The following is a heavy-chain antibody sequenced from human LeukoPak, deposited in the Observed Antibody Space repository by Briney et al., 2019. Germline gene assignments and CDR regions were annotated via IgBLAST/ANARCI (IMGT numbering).Heavy chain of an antibody. Sequence: PSXTLSLTCTVSGGSISSYYWSWIRQPPGKGLEWIGYIYYSGSTNYNPSLKSRVTISVDTSKNQFSLKLSSVTAADTAVYYCASHDSSGYYDYWGQGTLVAVSS. CDR2: IYYSGST. J-gene: IGHJ4*02. D-gene: IGHD3-22*01. CDR1: GGSISSYY. V-gene: IGHV4-59*13. CDR3: ASHDSSGYYDY.